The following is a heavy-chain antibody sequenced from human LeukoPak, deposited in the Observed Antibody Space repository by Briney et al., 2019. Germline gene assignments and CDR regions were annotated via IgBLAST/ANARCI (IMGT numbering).Heavy chain of an antibody. CDR1: IDSFSNYH. V-gene: IGHV4-34*01. CDR2: VNESGGT. CDR3: ARGQGATVPQVGKNWFDP. Sequence: SETLSLTCAVYIDSFSNYHWNWIRQTPAKGMEWIGEVNESGGTNIRPSLRSRVILSVDTSKNQFSLKLISVTVADTAIYYCARGQGATVPQVGKNWFDPWGQGTRVTVSS. D-gene: IGHD1-26*01. J-gene: IGHJ5*02.